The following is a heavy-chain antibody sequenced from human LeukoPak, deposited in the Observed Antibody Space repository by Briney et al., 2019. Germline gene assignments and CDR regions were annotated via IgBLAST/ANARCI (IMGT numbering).Heavy chain of an antibody. CDR1: GFTFSSYS. CDR2: FSGSGGRT. D-gene: IGHD4-17*01. J-gene: IGHJ4*02. Sequence: GGSLRLSCAASGFTFSSYSMSWVRQAPGKGLEWVSSFSGSGGRTHYADSVRGRFTISRDNSKNTLYLQMDSLRAEDTAVYYCATPPTVTRNYWGQGTLVTVSS. V-gene: IGHV3-23*01. CDR3: ATPPTVTRNY.